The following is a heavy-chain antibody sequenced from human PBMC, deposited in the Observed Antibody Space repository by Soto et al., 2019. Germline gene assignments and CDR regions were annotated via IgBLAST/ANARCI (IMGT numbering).Heavy chain of an antibody. Sequence: QVQLVQSGAEVKKPGSSVKVSCKASGGTFSSYAISWVRQAPGQGLEWMAGMIPVFGSTHYTKKFQGRVTVTAVESTSTAYLEVSSLRSEDTAVYYCARRGESGSWSSDYYFYMDVWGQGTTVIVSS. CDR2: MIPVFGST. J-gene: IGHJ6*02. CDR1: GGTFSSYA. CDR3: ARRGESGSWSSDYYFYMDV. D-gene: IGHD6-13*01. V-gene: IGHV1-69*01.